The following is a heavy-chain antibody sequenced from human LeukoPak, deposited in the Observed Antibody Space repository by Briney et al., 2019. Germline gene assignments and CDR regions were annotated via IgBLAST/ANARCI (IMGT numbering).Heavy chain of an antibody. CDR3: ARGRIGQGTNIKNNWFDP. CDR2: INIDGSIT. J-gene: IGHJ5*02. Sequence: PGGSLRLSCAASGFTFSSYWMYWVRQAPGKGLVWVSRINIDGSITSYADSVKGRFTISRDNAKNTLYLQMNSLRAEDTAVYYCARGRIGQGTNIKNNWFDPWGQGTLVTVSS. D-gene: IGHD2-8*01. CDR1: GFTFSSYW. V-gene: IGHV3-74*01.